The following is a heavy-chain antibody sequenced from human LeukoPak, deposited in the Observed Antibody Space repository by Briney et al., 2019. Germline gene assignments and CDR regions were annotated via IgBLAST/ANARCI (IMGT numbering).Heavy chain of an antibody. CDR2: ISGSGGST. D-gene: IGHD3-16*01. CDR1: GFTFSSYA. J-gene: IGHJ5*01. V-gene: IGHV3-23*01. CDR3: AKDQGVMITFGGVIVS. Sequence: GGSLRLSCAASGFTFSSYAMSWVRPAPGKGLEWVSAISGSGGSTYYADSVKGRFTISRDNSKNTLYLQMNSLRAEDTAVYYCAKDQGVMITFGGVIVSWGQGTLVTVSS.